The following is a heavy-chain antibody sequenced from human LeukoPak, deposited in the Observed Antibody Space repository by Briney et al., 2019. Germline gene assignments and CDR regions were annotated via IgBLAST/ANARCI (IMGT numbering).Heavy chain of an antibody. CDR2: IIPILGIA. D-gene: IGHD1/OR15-1a*01. V-gene: IGHV1-69*04. CDR3: ARDRSAAGTTTYYGMDV. Sequence: SVKVSCKASGYTFTGYYMHWVRQAPGQGLEWMGRIIPILGIANYAQKFQGRVTITADKSTSTAYMELSSLRSEDTAVYYCARDRSAAGTTTYYGMDVWGQGTTVTVSS. J-gene: IGHJ6*02. CDR1: GYTFTGYY.